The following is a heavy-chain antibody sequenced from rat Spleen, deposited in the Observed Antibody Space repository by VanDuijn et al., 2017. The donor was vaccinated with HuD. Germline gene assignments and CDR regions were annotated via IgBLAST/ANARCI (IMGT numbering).Heavy chain of an antibody. D-gene: IGHD1-1*01. CDR3: ARRYYSGFDY. CDR1: GFIFSDYY. CDR2: ISYDGSST. Sequence: EVQLVESGGGLVQPGRSLKLSCVASGFIFSDYYMAWVRQAPKKGLEWVATISYDGSSTYYRDSVKGRFTISRDNAKSTLYLQMDSLRSEDTATYYCARRYYSGFDYWGQGVMVTVSS. V-gene: IGHV5-7*01. J-gene: IGHJ2*01.